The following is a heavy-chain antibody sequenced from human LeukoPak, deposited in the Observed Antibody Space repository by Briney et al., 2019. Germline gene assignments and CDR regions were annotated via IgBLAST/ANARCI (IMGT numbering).Heavy chain of an antibody. CDR2: ISTGGDRA. CDR1: GITFSNYP. Sequence: GGSLRLSCVASGITFSNYPMDWVRQAPGKGPEWVSAISTGGDRAYYTDSVKGRFTTSRDNSRNTLYLQLNSLRAEDTAIYYCAVDCSSPTCYGQSAFDIWGQGTMVTVSS. D-gene: IGHD2-2*01. J-gene: IGHJ3*02. V-gene: IGHV3-23*01. CDR3: AVDCSSPTCYGQSAFDI.